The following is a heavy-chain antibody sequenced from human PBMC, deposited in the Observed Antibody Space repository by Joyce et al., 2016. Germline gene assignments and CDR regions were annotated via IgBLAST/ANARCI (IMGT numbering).Heavy chain of an antibody. V-gene: IGHV3-48*01. J-gene: IGHJ5*01. CDR1: GFIFSDYR. Sequence: EVRLVESGGGLVSPGGSLRLSCTSSGFIFSDYRMTWARQAPVKGPVFLSFIASAGNIVHWADSVKGRSTFSRDNAKNSLDMQINDLRVEDTAVYYCARVGDGWFDYLGRGTLVIVSS. CDR3: ARVGDGWFDY. CDR2: IASAGNIV.